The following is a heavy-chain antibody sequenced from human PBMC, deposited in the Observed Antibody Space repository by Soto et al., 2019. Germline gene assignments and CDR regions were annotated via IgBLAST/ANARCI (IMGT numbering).Heavy chain of an antibody. V-gene: IGHV3-23*01. CDR1: GFTFSTYA. CDR3: ATRRDASYYYYGMDV. CDR2: ISDSGGST. J-gene: IGHJ6*02. D-gene: IGHD2-2*01. Sequence: GGSLRLSCAASGFTFSTYAMTWVRQAPGKGLEWVSAISDSGGSTYYADSVKGRFTISRDNSKNTLFLQMNSLRAEDTAVYYCATRRDASYYYYGMDVWGQGTTVTVSS.